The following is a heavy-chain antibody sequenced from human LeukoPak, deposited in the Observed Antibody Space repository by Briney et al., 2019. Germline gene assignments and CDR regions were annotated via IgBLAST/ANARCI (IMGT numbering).Heavy chain of an antibody. V-gene: IGHV3-53*01. CDR1: GFIATSNY. J-gene: IGHJ4*02. CDR3: ATGGRSGMAFDF. Sequence: GGSLRPSCSFSGFIATSNYMAWVRQSPGKGLQWISFIYGGGNTLYADSVRDRFSISRDNSKSTLYLQMSSLRVEDTAVYYCATGGRSGMAFDFWGQGTLVTVSS. D-gene: IGHD2-8*01. CDR2: IYGGGNT.